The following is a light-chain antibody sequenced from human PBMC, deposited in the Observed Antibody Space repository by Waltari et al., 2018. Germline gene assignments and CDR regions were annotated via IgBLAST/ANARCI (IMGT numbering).Light chain of an antibody. CDR3: CSYGGRYV. J-gene: IGLJ1*01. Sequence: QSDLTQPRSVSGSPGQSVTISCTGTSSHYVSWYQQHPGKAPQLMIFEVTRRPSGVPDRFSGSKSGNTASLTISGLQAEDEADYYCCSYGGRYVFGTATKVTVL. CDR1: SSHY. V-gene: IGLV2-11*01. CDR2: EVT.